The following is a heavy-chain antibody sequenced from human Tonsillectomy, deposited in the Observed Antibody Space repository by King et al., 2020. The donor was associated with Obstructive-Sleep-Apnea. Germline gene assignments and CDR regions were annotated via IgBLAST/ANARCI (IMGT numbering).Heavy chain of an antibody. J-gene: IGHJ6*02. CDR2: IYHSGGA. CDR3: ARFNVVIISDYYYGMDV. CDR1: GGSISSNNW. Sequence: QLQESGPGLVKPSGTLSLTCAVSGGSISSNNWWSWVRQPPGKGLEWIGEIYHSGGANYNPSLRSRVTISLDKSKNQFSLKLTSVTAADTAVNYCARFNVVIISDYYYGMDVWGQGTTVTVSS. D-gene: IGHD3-3*01. V-gene: IGHV4-4*02.